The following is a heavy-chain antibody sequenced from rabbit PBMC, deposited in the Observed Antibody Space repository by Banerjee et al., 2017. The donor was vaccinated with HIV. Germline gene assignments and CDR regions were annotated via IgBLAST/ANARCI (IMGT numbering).Heavy chain of an antibody. J-gene: IGHJ2*01. CDR2: IDPIFGTT. CDR1: GFTLSNNYW. Sequence: QSLEESGGDLVKPGASLTLSCKASGFTLSNNYWMNWVRQAPGKGLEWIGYIDPIFGTTSYASWVNGRFTISSDNAQNTVDLQMNSLTAADTATYFCARDRGSGWGDAIDPWGPGTLVTVS. D-gene: IGHD4-1*01. V-gene: IGHV1S40*01. CDR3: ARDRGSGWGDAIDP.